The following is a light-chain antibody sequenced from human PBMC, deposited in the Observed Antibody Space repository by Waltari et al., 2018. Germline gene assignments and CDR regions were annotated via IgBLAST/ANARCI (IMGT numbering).Light chain of an antibody. CDR3: LQDFNYPWT. Sequence: AIQMTQSPSSLSASIGDRVTITCRASQRIRDGLAWFQQKPGNAPKLLIYAASTLESGVPSRFSGSGSGTEFTLTISSLQPEDFATYYCLQDFNYPWTFGQGTKVEIK. CDR2: AAS. J-gene: IGKJ1*01. V-gene: IGKV1-6*01. CDR1: QRIRDG.